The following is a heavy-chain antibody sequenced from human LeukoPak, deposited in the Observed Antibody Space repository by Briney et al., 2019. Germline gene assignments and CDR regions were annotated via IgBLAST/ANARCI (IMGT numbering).Heavy chain of an antibody. CDR1: GFTFSSYA. CDR2: ISGSGGST. D-gene: IGHD6-13*01. CDR3: AKFHHWAAAAPADY. V-gene: IGHV3-23*01. J-gene: IGHJ4*02. Sequence: GGSLRLSCAASGFTFSSYAMSWVRQAPGKGLEWVSAISGSGGSTYYADSVKGRFTISRDNSKNTLYLRMNSLRAEDTAVYYCAKFHHWAAAAPADYWGQGTLVTVSS.